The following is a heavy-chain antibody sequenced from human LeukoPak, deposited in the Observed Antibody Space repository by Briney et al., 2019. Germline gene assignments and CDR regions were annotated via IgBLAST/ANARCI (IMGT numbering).Heavy chain of an antibody. J-gene: IGHJ6*02. D-gene: IGHD3-10*01. Sequence: GGSLRLSCAASGFSFSSWNMNWVRLSPGKGLEWVAYISSSSTTIYYADSVRGRFTISRDNARSSLDLQMDRLRDEDTAVYYCARPFRTSSGILAWAPEPHQYTYHGMDVWGQGTTVIVSS. CDR3: ARPFRTSSGILAWAPEPHQYTYHGMDV. V-gene: IGHV3-48*02. CDR1: GFSFSSWN. CDR2: ISSSSTTI.